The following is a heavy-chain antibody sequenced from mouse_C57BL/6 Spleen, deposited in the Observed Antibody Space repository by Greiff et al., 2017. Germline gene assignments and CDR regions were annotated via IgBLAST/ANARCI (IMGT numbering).Heavy chain of an antibody. CDR1: GYTFTDYY. V-gene: IGHV1-76*01. D-gene: IGHD2-3*01. Sequence: QVQLKQSGAELVRPGASVKLSCKASGYTFTDYYINWVKQRPGQGLEWIARIYPGSGNTYYNEKFKGKATLTAEKSSSTAYMQLSSLTSEDSAVYFCAREDGYYWFAYWGQGTLVTVSA. J-gene: IGHJ3*01. CDR2: IYPGSGNT. CDR3: AREDGYYWFAY.